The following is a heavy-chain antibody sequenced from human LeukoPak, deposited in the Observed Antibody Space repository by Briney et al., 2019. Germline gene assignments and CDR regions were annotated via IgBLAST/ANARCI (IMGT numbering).Heavy chain of an antibody. V-gene: IGHV3-43D*03. D-gene: IGHD2-21*01. CDR2: ISWDGGST. Sequence: GRSLRLSCAASGFTFDDYAMHWVRQAPGKGLEWVSLISWDGGSTYYADSVKGRFTISRDNSKNSLYLQMNSLRAEDTALYYCAKDRRHTSYYYMDVWGKGTTVTVSS. J-gene: IGHJ6*03. CDR1: GFTFDDYA. CDR3: AKDRRHTSYYYMDV.